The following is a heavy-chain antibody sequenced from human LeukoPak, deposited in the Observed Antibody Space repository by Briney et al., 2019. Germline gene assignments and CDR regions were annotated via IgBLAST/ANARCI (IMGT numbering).Heavy chain of an antibody. CDR1: GFTFNRYS. CDR2: ISSSSSYI. Sequence: GGSLRLSCAASGFTFNRYSMNWVRQAPGKGLEWVSSISSSSSYIYYADSVKGRFTISRDNAKNSLSLQMNSLRAEDTAVYYCARAKLPEGIVATPAWFDPWGQGTLVTVSS. CDR3: ARAKLPEGIVATPAWFDP. D-gene: IGHD5-12*01. V-gene: IGHV3-21*01. J-gene: IGHJ5*02.